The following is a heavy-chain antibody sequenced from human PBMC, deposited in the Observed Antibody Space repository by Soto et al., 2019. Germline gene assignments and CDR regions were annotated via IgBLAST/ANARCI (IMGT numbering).Heavy chain of an antibody. V-gene: IGHV3-7*04. Sequence: VGSLRLSCAASGFTFSSYWMSWVRQAPGKGLERVANIKQDGSEKYYVDSVKGRFTISRDNAKNSLYLQMNSLRAEDTAVYYCARGVVPAANPIYYYYYMDVWGKGTTVTVSS. D-gene: IGHD2-2*01. CDR2: IKQDGSEK. CDR3: ARGVVPAANPIYYYYYMDV. CDR1: GFTFSSYW. J-gene: IGHJ6*03.